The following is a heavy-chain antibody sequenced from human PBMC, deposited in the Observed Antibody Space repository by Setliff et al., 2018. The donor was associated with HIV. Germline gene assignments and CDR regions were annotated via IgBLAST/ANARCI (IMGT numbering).Heavy chain of an antibody. D-gene: IGHD3-16*01. V-gene: IGHV4-59*01. CDR3: AREITYDDGGGRFRQGAFDI. CDR2: LSYSLST. Sequence: PSETLSLTCSVSGGSISSYYWSWIRPPPGRGLEWIGYLSYSLSTNYNPSLTSRVTISVATSRNHFSLKLMAGKAADTAVYYCAREITYDDGGGRFRQGAFDIWGQGT. CDR1: GGSISSYY. J-gene: IGHJ3*02.